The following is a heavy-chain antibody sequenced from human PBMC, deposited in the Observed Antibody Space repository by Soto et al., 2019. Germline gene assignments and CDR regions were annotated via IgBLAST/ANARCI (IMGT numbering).Heavy chain of an antibody. D-gene: IGHD3-10*01. CDR1: GFTFSCYG. J-gene: IGHJ4*02. V-gene: IGHV3-30*18. CDR2: ISYDGSNK. CDR3: AKATIWFGALFEYPVDY. Sequence: QVQLVESGGGVVQPGRSLRLSCAASGFTFSCYGMHCVRQAPGKGLEWVAVISYDGSNKYYADSVKGRFTISRDNSKNALYRQMNSLRAEDTAVYYCAKATIWFGALFEYPVDYWGQWCLVTVSS.